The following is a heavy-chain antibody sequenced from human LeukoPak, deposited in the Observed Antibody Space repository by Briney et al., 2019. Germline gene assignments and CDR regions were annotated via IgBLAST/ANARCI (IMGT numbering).Heavy chain of an antibody. CDR2: IYHSGST. Sequence: SQTLSLTCAVSGGSISSGGYSWSWLRQPPGKGLEWIGYIYHSGSTYYNPSLKSRVTISVDRSKNQSSLKLSSVTAADTAVYYCAGFGYSGGYWGQGTLVTVSS. V-gene: IGHV4-30-2*01. CDR3: AGFGYSGGY. CDR1: GGSISSGGYS. D-gene: IGHD5-12*01. J-gene: IGHJ4*02.